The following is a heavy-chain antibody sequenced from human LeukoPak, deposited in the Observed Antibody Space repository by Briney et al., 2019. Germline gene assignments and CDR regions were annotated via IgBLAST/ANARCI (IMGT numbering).Heavy chain of an antibody. Sequence: SETLSLTCTVSGGSISDYYWSWVRLPPGKGLEYIGYIHNDGPTNYSPSLNSRVTISLDASKNQFSLKLTSVTAVDSAVYYCVAMSLTRFDPWGQGALVTVSS. CDR3: VAMSLTRFDP. J-gene: IGHJ5*02. V-gene: IGHV4-59*01. CDR1: GGSISDYY. CDR2: IHNDGPT.